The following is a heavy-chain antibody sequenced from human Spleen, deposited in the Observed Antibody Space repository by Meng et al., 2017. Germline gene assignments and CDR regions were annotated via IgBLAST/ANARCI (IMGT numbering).Heavy chain of an antibody. D-gene: IGHD5-18*01. CDR2: IDYSGTT. Sequence: QPQLQESGPGLVKPSETLSRTCTVSGGSIGSNSYHWGWIRQPPGKGLEWVGTIDYSGTTYSNSSLKSRVTISLDTSRNQFSLKLTSVTAADTAVYYCSRRINTAGGWFDSWGQGTLVTVSS. V-gene: IGHV4-39*01. J-gene: IGHJ5*01. CDR3: SRRINTAGGWFDS. CDR1: GGSIGSNSYH.